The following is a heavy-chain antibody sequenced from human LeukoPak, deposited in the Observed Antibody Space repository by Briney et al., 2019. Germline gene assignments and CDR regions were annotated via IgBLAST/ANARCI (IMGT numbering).Heavy chain of an antibody. Sequence: SETLSLTCTVSGGSISSYYWSWIRQPPGKGLEWIGYIYYSGNTNYNPSLRSRVTISVDTSKNQFSLKLSSVTAADTAVCYCARGKAAKNYDFWSGPDPPYYFDYWGQGTLVTVSS. V-gene: IGHV4-59*01. J-gene: IGHJ4*02. CDR1: GGSISSYY. D-gene: IGHD3-3*01. CDR3: ARGKAAKNYDFWSGPDPPYYFDY. CDR2: IYYSGNT.